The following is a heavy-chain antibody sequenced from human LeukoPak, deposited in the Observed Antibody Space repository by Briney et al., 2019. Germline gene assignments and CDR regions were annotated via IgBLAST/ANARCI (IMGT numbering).Heavy chain of an antibody. Sequence: GGSLRLSCAASGFTFSSYGMHWVRQAPGKGLEWVAFIRYDGSNKYYADSVKGRFTISRDNSKNTLYLQMNSLRAEDTAVYYCAKGGPDFWSGYLDYWGQGTLVTVSS. CDR2: IRYDGSNK. CDR1: GFTFSSYG. CDR3: AKGGPDFWSGYLDY. J-gene: IGHJ4*02. D-gene: IGHD3-3*01. V-gene: IGHV3-30*02.